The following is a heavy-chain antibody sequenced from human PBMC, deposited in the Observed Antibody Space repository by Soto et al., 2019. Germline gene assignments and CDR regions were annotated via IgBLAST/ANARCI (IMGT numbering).Heavy chain of an antibody. Sequence: GGSLRLSCAASGFTFSSYAMSWVRQAPGKGLEWVSAISGSGGSTYYADSVKGRFTISRDNSKNTLYLQMNSLRAEDTAVYYCAKGARDYRITIFGVVTYFDYWGQGTLVTVSS. CDR3: AKGARDYRITIFGVVTYFDY. CDR2: ISGSGGST. CDR1: GFTFSSYA. J-gene: IGHJ4*02. D-gene: IGHD3-3*01. V-gene: IGHV3-23*01.